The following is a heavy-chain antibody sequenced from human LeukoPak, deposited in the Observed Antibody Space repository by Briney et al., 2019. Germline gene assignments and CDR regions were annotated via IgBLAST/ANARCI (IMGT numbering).Heavy chain of an antibody. J-gene: IGHJ4*02. V-gene: IGHV3-7*01. CDR3: ARGSRFGELFDY. Sequence: GSLSLSCAASGFTFNSYWMSWVRQAPGKGLEGVANIKQDGSEKYYVDSVKGRFTISRDNAKNSLYLQMNSLRAEDTAVYYCARGSRFGELFDYWGQGTLVTVSS. CDR1: GFTFNSYW. D-gene: IGHD3-10*02. CDR2: IKQDGSEK.